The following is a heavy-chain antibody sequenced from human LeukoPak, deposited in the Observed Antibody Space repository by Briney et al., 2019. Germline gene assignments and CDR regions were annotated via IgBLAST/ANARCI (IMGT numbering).Heavy chain of an antibody. D-gene: IGHD6-13*01. J-gene: IGHJ4*02. CDR3: ARFLRAGSSSSWYSRRTPGYFDY. Sequence: PSETLSLTCAVSGGSISSSNWWSWVRQSPGKGLEWIGEIYHSGSTNYNPSLKSRVTISVDKSKNQFSLKLSSVTAADTAVYYCARFLRAGSSSSWYSRRTPGYFDYWGQGTLVTVSS. V-gene: IGHV4-4*02. CDR2: IYHSGST. CDR1: GGSISSSNW.